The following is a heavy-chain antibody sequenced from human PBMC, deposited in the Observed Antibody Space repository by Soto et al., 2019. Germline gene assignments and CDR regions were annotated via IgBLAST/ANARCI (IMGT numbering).Heavy chain of an antibody. D-gene: IGHD6-19*01. V-gene: IGHV3-23*01. CDR2: ISGSGGST. Sequence: EVQLLESGGGLVQPGGSLRLSCAASGFTFSSYAMSWVRQAPGKGLEWVSAISGSGGSTYYADSVKGRFTISRDNSKNTLYLQMNSLRAEDTAGYYCASLTVAGTGNDYWGQGTLVTVSS. CDR1: GFTFSSYA. CDR3: ASLTVAGTGNDY. J-gene: IGHJ4*02.